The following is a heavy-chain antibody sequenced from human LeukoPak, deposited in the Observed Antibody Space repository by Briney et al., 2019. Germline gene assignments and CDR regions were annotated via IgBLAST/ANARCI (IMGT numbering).Heavy chain of an antibody. Sequence: SETLSLTCAVSGGSISSGGYSWSWIRQPPGKGLEWIGEINHSGSTNYNPSLKSRVTISVDTSKNQFSLKLSSVTAADTAVYYCARASWIQLWYDYWGQGTLVTVSS. CDR1: GGSISSGGYS. D-gene: IGHD5-18*01. CDR3: ARASWIQLWYDY. CDR2: INHSGST. J-gene: IGHJ4*02. V-gene: IGHV4-34*01.